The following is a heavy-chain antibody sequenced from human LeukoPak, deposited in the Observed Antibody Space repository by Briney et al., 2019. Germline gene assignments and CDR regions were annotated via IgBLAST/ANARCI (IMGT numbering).Heavy chain of an antibody. D-gene: IGHD6-13*01. J-gene: IGHJ4*02. CDR3: AREGQTSSWFAY. CDR2: ISSSSSYI. V-gene: IGHV3-21*01. Sequence: GGSLSLSCAPSGFTLSSYSMNWVRQAPGKGLEWVSSISSSSSYIYYADSVKGRFTISRDNAKNSLYLQMNSLRAEDTAVYYCAREGQTSSWFAYWGQGTLVTVSS. CDR1: GFTLSSYS.